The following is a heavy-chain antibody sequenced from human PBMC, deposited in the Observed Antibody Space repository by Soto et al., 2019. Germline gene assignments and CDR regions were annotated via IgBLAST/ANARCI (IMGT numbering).Heavy chain of an antibody. D-gene: IGHD2-15*01. CDR1: GGSISSINW. J-gene: IGHJ3*02. Sequence: SXTCSVSGGSISSINWWSWVRQPPGKWLEWIGEIYHSGSTNYNPSLKSRVTISVDKSKNQFSLKLSSVTAADTAVYYCARRVVVARGTAFHIWGQVTMVTVSS. CDR2: IYHSGST. CDR3: ARRVVVARGTAFHI. V-gene: IGHV4-4*02.